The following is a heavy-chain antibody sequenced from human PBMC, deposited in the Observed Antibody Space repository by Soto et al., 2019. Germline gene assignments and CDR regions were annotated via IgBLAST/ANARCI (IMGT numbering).Heavy chain of an antibody. V-gene: IGHV3-23*01. CDR2: ISGSGGST. Sequence: EVQLLESGGGLVQPGGSLRLSCAASGFTFSSYAMSWVRQAPGKGLEWVSAISGSGGSTYYADSVKGRFTISRDNSKNTLYLQMNSRRAEDTAVYYCAKNPVVVVAATREGWFDPWGQGTLVTVSS. CDR3: AKNPVVVVAATREGWFDP. CDR1: GFTFSSYA. D-gene: IGHD2-15*01. J-gene: IGHJ5*02.